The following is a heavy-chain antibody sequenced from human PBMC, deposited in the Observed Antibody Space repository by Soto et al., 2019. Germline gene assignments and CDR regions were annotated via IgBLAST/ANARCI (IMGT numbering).Heavy chain of an antibody. J-gene: IGHJ6*02. CDR1: GIPVSSNY. Sequence: EVQLVESGGGLVQPGGSLRLSCAASGIPVSSNYMTWVRQAPGKGLEWVSVLHSGGDTYYANSVKGRFTISRHDSTNTLFIQMSSLTPEDTAVYYCERDGPYYYASRMDVWGQGTTVTVSS. CDR2: LHSGGDT. D-gene: IGHD3-10*01. V-gene: IGHV3-53*04. CDR3: ERDGPYYYASRMDV.